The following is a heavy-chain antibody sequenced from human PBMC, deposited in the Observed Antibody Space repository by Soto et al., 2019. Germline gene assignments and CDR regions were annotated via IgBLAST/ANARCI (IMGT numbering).Heavy chain of an antibody. CDR2: IYYIGST. J-gene: IGHJ5*02. V-gene: IGHV4-59*01. Sequence: SETLCLTCTFSVGSISIYYWSWIRQPPGKGLEWIGYIYYIGSTNYNPSLKSRVTISVDTSKNQFSLKLSSVTAADTAVYYCARGLRRPLLNWFDPWGQGTLVTVSS. CDR3: ARGLRRPLLNWFDP. CDR1: VGSISIYY. D-gene: IGHD2-15*01.